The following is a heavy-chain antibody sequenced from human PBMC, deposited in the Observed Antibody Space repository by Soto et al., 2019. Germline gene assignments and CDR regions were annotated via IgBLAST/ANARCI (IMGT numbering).Heavy chain of an antibody. D-gene: IGHD3-22*01. CDR1: GGSISSGGYS. CDR2: IYHSGST. J-gene: IGHJ4*02. CDR3: DCNDSSGKNDY. Sequence: LHLQESGSGLVKPSQTLSLTCAVSGGSISSGGYSWSWIRQPPGKGLEWIGYIYHSGSTYYNPSLKSRVTISVDRSKNQCSLKLSSVTAADTAVYYCDCNDSSGKNDYCGQGTLVTVSS. V-gene: IGHV4-30-2*01.